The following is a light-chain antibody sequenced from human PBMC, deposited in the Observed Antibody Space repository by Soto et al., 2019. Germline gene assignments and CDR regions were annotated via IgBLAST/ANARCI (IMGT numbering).Light chain of an antibody. CDR2: DAS. CDR1: QDIRKY. V-gene: IGKV1-33*01. CDR3: HQYNSNLWT. J-gene: IGKJ1*01. Sequence: IQMTQSPSSLSASVGDRVTITCQATQDIRKYLNWYQQKPGKAPKLLIYDASSLETGVPSRFSGSGSGTEVTLTISRLQPDDFATYYCHQYNSNLWTFGQGTKVDIK.